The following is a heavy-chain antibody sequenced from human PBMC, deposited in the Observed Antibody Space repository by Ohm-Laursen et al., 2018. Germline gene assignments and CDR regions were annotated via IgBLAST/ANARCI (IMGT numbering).Heavy chain of an antibody. V-gene: IGHV1-2*02. CDR3: AGDSRGILISRPDY. CDR1: GYTFTGYY. CDR2: VNPKTGVT. D-gene: IGHD2/OR15-2a*01. Sequence: VASVKVSCKTSGYTFTGYYLHWIRQAPGQGLEWMGWVNPKTGVTKYQRKFEGRVTMTRDMSITTVYMQLSGLRSDDTAMYYCAGDSRGILISRPDYWGQGTLVSVSS. J-gene: IGHJ4*02.